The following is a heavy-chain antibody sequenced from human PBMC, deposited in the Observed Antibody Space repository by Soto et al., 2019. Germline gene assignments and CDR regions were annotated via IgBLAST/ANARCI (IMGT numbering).Heavy chain of an antibody. D-gene: IGHD1-26*01. V-gene: IGHV3-23*01. J-gene: IGHJ4*02. CDR3: AKDRFGIVGPVDY. CDR2: ISGSGDKT. CDR1: GLIFSDYA. Sequence: PGGSLRLSCAASGLIFSDYAMSWVRQAPGKGLECVACISGSGDKTFYADSVKGRFTISRDNSKNTVSLHMNSLRFDDTAVYFCAKDRFGIVGPVDYWGPGTLVTVSS.